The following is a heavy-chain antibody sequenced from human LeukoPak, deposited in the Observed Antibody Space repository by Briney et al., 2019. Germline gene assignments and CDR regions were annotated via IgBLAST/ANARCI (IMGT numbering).Heavy chain of an antibody. Sequence: GGSLRLSCAASGFTFISYAMCWVGQAPGKGLDWVSAISSSGVGTYYADSVKGRFTISRDNSKNTLYLQMNSLRAEDTAVYYCAKDRGSSGWLYWGQGTLVTVSS. CDR1: GFTFISYA. CDR3: AKDRGSSGWLY. D-gene: IGHD6-19*01. CDR2: ISSSGVGT. V-gene: IGHV3-23*01. J-gene: IGHJ4*02.